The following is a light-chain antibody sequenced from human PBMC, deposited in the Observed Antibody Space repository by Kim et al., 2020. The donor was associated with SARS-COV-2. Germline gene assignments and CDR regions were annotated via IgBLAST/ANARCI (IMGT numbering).Light chain of an antibody. CDR2: GNT. Sequence: QRVTISCTGSRSNFGAGYDVHWYQQLPGIAPKLLVLGNTNRPSGVPDRFSGSKSGTSASLAITGLHAEDEADYYCQSYDRSLGGWVFGGGTKLTVL. CDR3: QSYDRSLGGWV. V-gene: IGLV1-40*01. CDR1: RSNFGAGYD. J-gene: IGLJ3*02.